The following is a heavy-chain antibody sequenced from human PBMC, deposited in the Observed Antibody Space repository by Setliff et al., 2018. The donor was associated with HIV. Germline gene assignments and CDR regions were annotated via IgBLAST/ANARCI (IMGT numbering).Heavy chain of an antibody. Sequence: SETLSLTCAVYVGSFSGHYWIWIRQPPGKGLEWIGETNPSGSTKYNPSLKSRVAISVDRSKNQFSLKLTSVTAADTAVYYCARGQDLGATWTGYYYYYMDVWGKGTTVTVSS. CDR1: VGSFSGHY. V-gene: IGHV4-34*01. J-gene: IGHJ6*03. CDR3: ARGQDLGATWTGYYYYYMDV. CDR2: TNPSGST. D-gene: IGHD1-26*01.